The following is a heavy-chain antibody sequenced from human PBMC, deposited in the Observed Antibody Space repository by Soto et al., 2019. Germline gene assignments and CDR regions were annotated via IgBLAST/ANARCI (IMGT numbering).Heavy chain of an antibody. V-gene: IGHV4-34*01. CDR3: ARVERGTVTTVDDAFDI. J-gene: IGHJ3*02. CDR2: MSHSGGT. D-gene: IGHD1-1*01. CDR1: GGFVSSGSYY. Sequence: QVQLQQWGAGLLKPSETLSLTCAVYGGFVSSGSYYWSWIRQPPGKGLEWIGEMSHSGGTHFNPSLKSRVTISVDTSKNQFSLRMSSVTAADTALYYCARVERGTVTTVDDAFDIWGPGTMVTVSS.